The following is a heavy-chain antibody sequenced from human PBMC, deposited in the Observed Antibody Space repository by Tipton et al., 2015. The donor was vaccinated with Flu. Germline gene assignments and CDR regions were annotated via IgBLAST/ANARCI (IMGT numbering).Heavy chain of an antibody. J-gene: IGHJ3*02. CDR2: IYPADSNT. Sequence: VQLVQSGAEVKKPGESLKISCKGSGYRFTSYWIGWVRQMPGKGLEWMGVIYPADSNTRYSPSFQGQVTISADKSITTAYLQWSSLKVSDTAMFYCARASRPSTFDIWGQGTMVTVSS. CDR3: ARASRPSTFDI. V-gene: IGHV5-51*01. D-gene: IGHD1-1*01. CDR1: GYRFTSYW.